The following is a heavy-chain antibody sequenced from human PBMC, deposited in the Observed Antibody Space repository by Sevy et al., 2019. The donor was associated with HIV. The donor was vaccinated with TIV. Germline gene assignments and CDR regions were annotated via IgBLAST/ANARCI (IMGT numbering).Heavy chain of an antibody. Sequence: SETLSLTCAVYGGSFSGYYWSWIRQPPGKGLEWIGEINHNGSTNYNPSLKSRVTISADTSKNQFSLNLSSVIAADTAVYYCAREGYSLGMDVWGQGTTVTVSS. CDR1: GGSFSGYY. V-gene: IGHV4-34*01. CDR3: AREGYSLGMDV. D-gene: IGHD6-13*01. J-gene: IGHJ6*02. CDR2: INHNGST.